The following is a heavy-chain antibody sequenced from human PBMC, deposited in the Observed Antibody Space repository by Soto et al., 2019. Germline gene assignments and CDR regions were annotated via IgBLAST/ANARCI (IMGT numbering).Heavy chain of an antibody. J-gene: IGHJ4*02. Sequence: QVQLVQSGAEVKKPGSSVKVSCKASGGTFSSYAISWVRQAPGQGLEWMGGIIPIFGTANYAQKFQGRVTITADKSPSTAYMELSSLRSEDTAVYYCARGAPPEYYYDSSGYYYPFDYWGQGTLVTVSS. V-gene: IGHV1-69*06. D-gene: IGHD3-22*01. CDR1: GGTFSSYA. CDR2: IIPIFGTA. CDR3: ARGAPPEYYYDSSGYYYPFDY.